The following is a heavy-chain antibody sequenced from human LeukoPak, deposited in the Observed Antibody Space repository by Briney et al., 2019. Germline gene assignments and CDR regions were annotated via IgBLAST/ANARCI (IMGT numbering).Heavy chain of an antibody. D-gene: IGHD6-6*01. J-gene: IGHJ4*02. CDR2: VYHSGST. V-gene: IGHV4-38-2*02. CDR3: ARDWYSSSSAGQIFDY. Sequence: SETLSLTCTVSGYPISRGYYWGWIRQPPGKGLEWIGSVYHSGSTYQNRSLKSRVTISLDTSKNQFSLKMSSVTAADTAVYYCARDWYSSSSAGQIFDYWGQGTLVTVSS. CDR1: GYPISRGYY.